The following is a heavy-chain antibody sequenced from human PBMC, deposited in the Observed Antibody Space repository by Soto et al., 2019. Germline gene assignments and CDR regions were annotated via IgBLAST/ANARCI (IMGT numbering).Heavy chain of an antibody. CDR2: MYHSGKT. CDR3: ARHRGPTGPNY. J-gene: IGHJ4*02. CDR1: GGSISDNNYH. V-gene: IGHV4-39*01. D-gene: IGHD3-10*01. Sequence: QLQLQESGPGLVKPSETLSLTCTVSGGSISDNNYHWGWIRQPPGKGLEWIGSMYHSGKTYHRPSLNSRVTISGDTSKNQFSLNLGSVTAADTGVYYCARHRGPTGPNYWGQGTLVTVSS.